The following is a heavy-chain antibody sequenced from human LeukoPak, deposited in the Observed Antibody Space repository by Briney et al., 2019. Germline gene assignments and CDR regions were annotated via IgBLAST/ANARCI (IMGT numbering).Heavy chain of an antibody. D-gene: IGHD1-26*01. Sequence: SGRSLRLSCAASGFTFSSYAMHWVRQASGKGLEWVAVISYDGSNKYYADSVKGRFTISRDNSKNTLYLQMNSLRAEDTAVYYCARVSGSGSYSFDYWGQGTLVTVSS. CDR1: GFTFSSYA. CDR3: ARVSGSGSYSFDY. J-gene: IGHJ4*02. CDR2: ISYDGSNK. V-gene: IGHV3-30-3*01.